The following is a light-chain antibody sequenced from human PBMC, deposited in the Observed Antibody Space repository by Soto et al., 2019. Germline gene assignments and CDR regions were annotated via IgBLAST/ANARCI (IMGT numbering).Light chain of an antibody. Sequence: EIVLTQSPATLSLSPGERATLSCRASQSRFSYLAWFQQKPGQAPRLLIYDASNRATGIPARFSGSGSGTDFTLTISSLEPEDFAIYYCQQRRNRPWTFGPGTKVDIK. V-gene: IGKV3-11*01. CDR1: QSRFSY. CDR3: QQRRNRPWT. CDR2: DAS. J-gene: IGKJ3*01.